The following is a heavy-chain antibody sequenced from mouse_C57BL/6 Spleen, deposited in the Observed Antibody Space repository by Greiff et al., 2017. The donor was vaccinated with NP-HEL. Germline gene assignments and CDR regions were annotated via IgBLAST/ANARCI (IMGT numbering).Heavy chain of an antibody. V-gene: IGHV1-55*01. D-gene: IGHD1-1*01. J-gene: IGHJ2*01. CDR1: GYTFTSYW. CDR2: IYPGSGST. CDR3: ARTLYGSPYYFDY. Sequence: QVQLQQPGAELVKPGASVKMSCKASGYTFTSYWITWVKQRPGQGLEWIGDIYPGSGSTNYNEKFKSKATLTVDTSSSTAYLQLSSLTSEDSAVYYCARTLYGSPYYFDYWGQGTTLTVSS.